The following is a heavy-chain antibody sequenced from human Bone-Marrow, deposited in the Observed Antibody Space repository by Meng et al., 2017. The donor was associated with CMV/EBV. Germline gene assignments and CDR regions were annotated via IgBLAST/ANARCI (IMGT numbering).Heavy chain of an antibody. CDR1: GFTFSSYS. D-gene: IGHD3-3*01. V-gene: IGHV3-21*01. Sequence: GGSLRLSCAASGFTFSSYSMNWVRQAPGKGLEWVSSISSSSSYIYYADSVKGRFTISRDNAKNSLYLQMNSLRAEDTAVYYCARDFRDFWSGPSGYFDYWGQGTLVTVSS. CDR3: ARDFRDFWSGPSGYFDY. CDR2: ISSSSSYI. J-gene: IGHJ4*02.